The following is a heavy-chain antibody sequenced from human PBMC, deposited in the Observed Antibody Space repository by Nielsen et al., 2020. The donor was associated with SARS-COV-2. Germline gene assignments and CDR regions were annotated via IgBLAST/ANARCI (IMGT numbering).Heavy chain of an antibody. CDR2: MNPNSGNT. D-gene: IGHD6-19*01. Sequence: ASVKVSCKASGYTFTSYDINWVRQATGQGLEWMGWMNPNSGNTGYAQKFQGRVTMTRNTSISTAYMELSSLRSEDTAVYYCARVKSSGWYGVWNYCYGMDVWGQGTTVTVSS. V-gene: IGHV1-8*01. J-gene: IGHJ6*02. CDR3: ARVKSSGWYGVWNYCYGMDV. CDR1: GYTFTSYD.